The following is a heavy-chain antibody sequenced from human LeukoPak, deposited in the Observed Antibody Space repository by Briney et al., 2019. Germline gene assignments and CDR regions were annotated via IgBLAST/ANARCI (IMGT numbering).Heavy chain of an antibody. CDR1: GGSFSGYY. D-gene: IGHD6-13*01. Sequence: SETLSLTCAVYGGSFSGYYWSWIRQPPGKGLEWIGEINHSGSTNYNPSLKSRVTISVDTSKNQFSLKLSSVTAADTAVYYCARAPSIAAAGGVDSWGQGPLVPVSP. CDR2: INHSGST. V-gene: IGHV4-34*01. CDR3: ARAPSIAAAGGVDS. J-gene: IGHJ4*02.